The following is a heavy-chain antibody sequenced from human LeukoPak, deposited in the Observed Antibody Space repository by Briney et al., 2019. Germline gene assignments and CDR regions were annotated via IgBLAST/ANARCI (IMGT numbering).Heavy chain of an antibody. CDR3: ARDQYYYDSSGYLTFDY. CDR2: IYYSGTT. V-gene: IGHV4-39*07. CDR1: DGSISSGYYY. J-gene: IGHJ4*02. Sequence: SETLSLTCSVSDGSISSGYYYWAWIRQPPGKGPEWIGSIYYSGTTYPNPSLKSRVTMSVDTSKNQFSLKLSSVTAADTAVYYCARDQYYYDSSGYLTFDYWGQGTLVTVSS. D-gene: IGHD3-22*01.